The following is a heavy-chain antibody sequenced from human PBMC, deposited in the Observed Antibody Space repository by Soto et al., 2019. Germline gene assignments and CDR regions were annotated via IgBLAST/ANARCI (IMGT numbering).Heavy chain of an antibody. CDR1: GFSLTSNEVG. CDR2: IYWDDDK. Sequence: SGPTLVNPTQTLTLTCTFSGFSLTSNEVGVGWIRQPPGKALEWLALIYWDDDKRYSPSLKSRLTITKDTSKNQVVLRMTNMDPVDTATYYCAHSRYSRSSFDYWGQGTLVTVS. V-gene: IGHV2-5*02. CDR3: AHSRYSRSSFDY. D-gene: IGHD6-6*01. J-gene: IGHJ4*02.